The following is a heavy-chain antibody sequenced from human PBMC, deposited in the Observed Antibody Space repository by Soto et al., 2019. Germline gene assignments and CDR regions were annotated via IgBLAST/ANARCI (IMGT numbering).Heavy chain of an antibody. D-gene: IGHD1-26*01. V-gene: IGHV3-7*03. CDR2: IKEDGSEK. CDR3: ARDKVVGPTTLDY. CDR1: GFTFSTYW. Sequence: GVSLRLSCVVSGFTFSTYWMSWVRQAPGKGLEWVANIKEDGSEKYYLDSVKGRFTIYRDNAKNPLYLQMNSLRAEDTAVYYCARDKVVGPTTLDYWGQGTLVTVSS. J-gene: IGHJ4*02.